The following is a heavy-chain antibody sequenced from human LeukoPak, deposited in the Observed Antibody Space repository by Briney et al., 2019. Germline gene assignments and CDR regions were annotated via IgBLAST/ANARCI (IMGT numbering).Heavy chain of an antibody. V-gene: IGHV1-8*01. J-gene: IGHJ4*02. CDR1: GYTFTSFD. CDR3: ARRGAGTHFDY. Sequence: ASVKVSCKASGYTFTSFDINWVRQATGQGLQWMGWMNPNSDNTAYAQKFQGRVSMTWNISISTAYMELSSLRSEDTAVYYCARRGAGTHFDYWGQGTLVTVSS. D-gene: IGHD6-19*01. CDR2: MNPNSDNT.